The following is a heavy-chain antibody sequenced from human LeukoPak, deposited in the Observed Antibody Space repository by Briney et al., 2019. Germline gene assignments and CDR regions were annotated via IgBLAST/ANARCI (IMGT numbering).Heavy chain of an antibody. D-gene: IGHD3-10*01. CDR3: ARASPRGPGYDC. J-gene: IGHJ4*02. Sequence: SVKVSCKASGDTFSSYPVSWVRQAPGQGLEWMGRIIPTLGLAKFAPKFQGRVTISADKSTSTVYMEVNSLKSEDTAVYYCARASPRGPGYDCWGQGTRVTVSS. CDR1: GDTFSSYP. CDR2: IIPTLGLA. V-gene: IGHV1-69*04.